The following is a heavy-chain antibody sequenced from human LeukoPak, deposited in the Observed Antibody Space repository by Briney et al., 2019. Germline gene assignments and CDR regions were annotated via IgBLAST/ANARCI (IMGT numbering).Heavy chain of an antibody. J-gene: IGHJ6*03. D-gene: IGHD3-16*01. Sequence: SETLSLTCAVSNYPITSDYYWVWIRQPPGQGLEWIGQIFHSGIPHYNPSLKSRATMSVDTSRSQFSVNLNSVTAADTAVYYCGRAGFGTAYNRFYYYMDVWGKGTTVTVSS. V-gene: IGHV4-38-2*01. CDR3: GRAGFGTAYNRFYYYMDV. CDR2: IFHSGIP. CDR1: NYPITSDYY.